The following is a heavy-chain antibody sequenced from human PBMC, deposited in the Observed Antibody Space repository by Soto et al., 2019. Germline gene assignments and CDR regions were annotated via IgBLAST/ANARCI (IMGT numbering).Heavy chain of an antibody. V-gene: IGHV3-21*01. D-gene: IGHD5-18*01. CDR1: GFTFSSYS. Sequence: GGSLRLSCAASGFTFSSYSMNWVRQAPGKGLEWVSSISSSSSYIYYADSVKGRFTISRDNAKNSLYLQMNSLRAEDTAVYYCARSYTAMVDSDYWGQGALVTVSS. J-gene: IGHJ4*02. CDR2: ISSSSSYI. CDR3: ARSYTAMVDSDY.